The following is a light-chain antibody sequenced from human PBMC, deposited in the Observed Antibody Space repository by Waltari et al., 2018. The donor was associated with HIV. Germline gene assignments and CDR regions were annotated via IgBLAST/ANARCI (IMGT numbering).Light chain of an antibody. J-gene: IGLJ2*01. CDR1: NLGRKV. V-gene: IGLV3-9*01. CDR2: RDT. CDR3: QVWDSSTAF. Sequence: SYDLTQPLSVSVARGQTATISCGGDNLGRKVVHWYQQKPGQAPLLVIYRDTHRPSGIPDRFSGSNSGNTATLTSSRAQPGDEADFYCQVWDSSTAFFGGGTKLTVL.